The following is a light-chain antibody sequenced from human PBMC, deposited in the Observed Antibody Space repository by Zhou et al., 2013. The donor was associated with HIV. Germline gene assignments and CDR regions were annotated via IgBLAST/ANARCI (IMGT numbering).Light chain of an antibody. CDR3: SSYAGSNNFDV. V-gene: IGLV2-14*03. CDR1: SSDVGGYNY. CDR2: DVT. Sequence: QSALTQPASVSGSPGQSITISCTGTSSDVGGYNYVSWYQQHPGKAPKLMIYDVTNRPSGISNRFSGSKSGDTASLTISGLQADDEADYYCSSYAGSNNFDVFGTGTKVTVL. J-gene: IGLJ1*01.